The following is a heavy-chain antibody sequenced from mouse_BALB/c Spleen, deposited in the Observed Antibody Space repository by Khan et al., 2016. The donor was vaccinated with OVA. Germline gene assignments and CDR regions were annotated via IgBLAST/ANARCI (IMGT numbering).Heavy chain of an antibody. V-gene: IGHV14-3*02. Sequence: VQLQQSGAELVKSGATVKLSCTASGLNIKDTYMHWLKQWPEQGLEWIGRIDTPNGNTKYDPKFQGKATITEDKSYNKDYLPLSSLRTEDTAVYYCARMARKWGQGTTLAVSS. J-gene: IGHJ2*01. CDR1: GLNIKDTY. CDR2: IDTPNGNT. CDR3: ARMARK.